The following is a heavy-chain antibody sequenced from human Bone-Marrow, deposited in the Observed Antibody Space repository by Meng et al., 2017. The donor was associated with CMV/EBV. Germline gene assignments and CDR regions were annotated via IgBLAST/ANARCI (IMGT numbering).Heavy chain of an antibody. CDR1: GGSISSYY. J-gene: IGHJ6*02. V-gene: IGHV4-59*01. CDR3: ARRIGYCSSTSCFYYYYGMDV. D-gene: IGHD2-2*01. Sequence: SETLSPTCTVSGGSISSYYWSWIRQPPGKGLEWIGYIYYSGSTNYNPSLKSRVTISVDTSKNQFSLKLSSVTAADTAVYYCARRIGYCSSTSCFYYYYGMDVWGQGTTVTVSS. CDR2: IYYSGST.